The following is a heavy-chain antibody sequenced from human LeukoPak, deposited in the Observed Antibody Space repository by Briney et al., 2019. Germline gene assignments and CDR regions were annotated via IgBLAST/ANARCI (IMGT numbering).Heavy chain of an antibody. CDR3: ARRGTSSSWYVCDY. J-gene: IGHJ4*02. Sequence: GGSLRLPCAASGFTFSSYWMSWVRQAPGKGLEWVANIKQDGSEKYYVDSVKGRFTISRDNAKNSLYLQMNSLRAEDTAVYYCARRGTSSSWYVCDYWGQGTLVTVSS. CDR1: GFTFSSYW. CDR2: IKQDGSEK. D-gene: IGHD6-13*01. V-gene: IGHV3-7*03.